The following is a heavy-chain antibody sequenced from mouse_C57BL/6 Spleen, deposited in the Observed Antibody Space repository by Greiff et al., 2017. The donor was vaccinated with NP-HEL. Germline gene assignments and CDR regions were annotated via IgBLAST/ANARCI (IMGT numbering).Heavy chain of an antibody. V-gene: IGHV5-17*01. CDR1: GFTFSDYG. CDR3: ARPGVTTAMDY. J-gene: IGHJ4*01. D-gene: IGHD2-2*01. CDR2: ISSGSSTI. Sequence: EVMLVESGGGLVKPGGSLKLSCAASGFTFSDYGMHWVRQAPEKGLEWVAYISSGSSTIYYADTVKGRFTISRDNAKNTLFLQMTSLRSEDTAMYYCARPGVTTAMDYWGQGTSVTVSS.